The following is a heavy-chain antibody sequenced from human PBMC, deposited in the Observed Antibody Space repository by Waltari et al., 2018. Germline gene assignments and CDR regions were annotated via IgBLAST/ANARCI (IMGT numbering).Heavy chain of an antibody. CDR3: ASGHYDFWSGPYKLSYYYYYMDV. CDR1: GGSISSGSYY. D-gene: IGHD3-3*01. V-gene: IGHV4-61*02. CDR2: IYTSGST. Sequence: QVQLQESGPGLVKPSQTLSLTCTVSGGSISSGSYYWSWIRQPAGKGLEWIGCIYTSGSTNYNPSLKSRVTISVDTSKNQFSLKLSSVTAADTAVYYCASGHYDFWSGPYKLSYYYYYMDVWGKGTTVTVSS. J-gene: IGHJ6*03.